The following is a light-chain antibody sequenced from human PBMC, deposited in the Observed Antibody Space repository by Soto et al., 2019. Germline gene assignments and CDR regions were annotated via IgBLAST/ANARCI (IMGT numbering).Light chain of an antibody. CDR2: EDN. CDR1: SGSLARNY. J-gene: IGLJ2*01. Sequence: NFMLTQPHSVSESPGKTVTISCTGSSGSLARNYVQWYQQRPGSAPTTVIYEDNQRPSGVPDRFSGSIDSSSNSASLTISGLKTEDEADYYCQSYDSNNRRVVFGGGTKLTVL. V-gene: IGLV6-57*02. CDR3: QSYDSNNRRVV.